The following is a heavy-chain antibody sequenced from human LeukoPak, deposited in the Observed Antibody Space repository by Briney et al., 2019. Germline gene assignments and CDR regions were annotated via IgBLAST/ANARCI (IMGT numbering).Heavy chain of an antibody. Sequence: GGSLRLSCAASGFTFSSYGMHWVRQAPGKGLEWVAVISYDGSNKYYADSVKGRFAISRDNGKNSLYLQMNSLRVEDMAVYYCARAPREWLLGYHFEYWGQGTLVTVSS. CDR1: GFTFSSYG. V-gene: IGHV3-30*03. CDR3: ARAPREWLLGYHFEY. D-gene: IGHD3-3*01. J-gene: IGHJ4*02. CDR2: ISYDGSNK.